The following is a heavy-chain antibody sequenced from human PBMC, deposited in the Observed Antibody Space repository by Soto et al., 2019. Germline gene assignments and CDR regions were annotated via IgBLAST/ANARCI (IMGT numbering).Heavy chain of an antibody. D-gene: IGHD5-18*01. V-gene: IGHV3-33*01. CDR2: IWYDGSNK. Sequence: GGSLRLSCAASGFTFSSYGMHWVRRAPGKGLEWVAVIWYDGSNKYYADSVKGRFTISRDNSKNTLYLQMSSLRAEDTAVYYCARDVDTAMVGGAFDIWGQGTMVTVS. J-gene: IGHJ3*02. CDR3: ARDVDTAMVGGAFDI. CDR1: GFTFSSYG.